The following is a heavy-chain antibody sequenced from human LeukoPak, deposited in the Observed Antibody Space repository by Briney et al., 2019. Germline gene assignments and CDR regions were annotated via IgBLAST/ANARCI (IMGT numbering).Heavy chain of an antibody. V-gene: IGHV4-38-2*02. J-gene: IGHJ6*02. Sequence: SETLSLTCTVSGYSISSGYYWGWIRQPPGKGLEWIGSIYHSGSTYYNPSLKSRVTISVDTSKNQFSLKLSSVTAADTAVYYCASRRVRGVIGGRYYYYGMDVWGQGTTVTVSS. CDR3: ASRRVRGVIGGRYYYYGMDV. CDR1: GYSISSGYY. D-gene: IGHD3-10*01. CDR2: IYHSGST.